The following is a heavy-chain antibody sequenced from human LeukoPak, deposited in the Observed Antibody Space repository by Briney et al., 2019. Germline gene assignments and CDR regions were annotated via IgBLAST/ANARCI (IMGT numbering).Heavy chain of an antibody. CDR1: GYTFTGYY. D-gene: IGHD4-11*01. CDR2: LNPNSGGT. CDR3: ARDNYGGGYYYMDV. V-gene: IGHV1-2*02. J-gene: IGHJ6*03. Sequence: ASVKVSCKASGYTFTGYYMHWVRQAPGQGLEWMGWLNPNSGGTNYAQKFQGRVTMTRDTTISTAYMELSRLRSDDTAVYYCARDNYGGGYYYMDVWGKGTTVTVSS.